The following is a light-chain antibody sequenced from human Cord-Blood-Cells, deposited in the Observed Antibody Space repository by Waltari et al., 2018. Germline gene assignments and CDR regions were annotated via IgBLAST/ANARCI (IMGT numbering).Light chain of an antibody. J-gene: IGLJ1*01. Sequence: QSALTQPRSVSGSPGQSVTISCTGTSSDVGGYNYFSWYQQHPGKAPKLIIYDVSKRPSGVPDRFSGSKSGNTASLTISGLQAEDEADYYCCSYAGSYTYVFGTGTKVTVL. CDR3: CSYAGSYTYV. CDR2: DVS. V-gene: IGLV2-11*01. CDR1: SSDVGGYNY.